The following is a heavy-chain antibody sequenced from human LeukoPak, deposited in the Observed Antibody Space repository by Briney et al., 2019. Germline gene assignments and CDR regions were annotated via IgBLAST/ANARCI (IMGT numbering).Heavy chain of an antibody. D-gene: IGHD3-22*01. J-gene: IGHJ4*02. CDR1: GGSFSGYY. CDR2: INHSGST. V-gene: IGHV4-34*01. CDR3: ASLGSSGFYFDY. Sequence: SETLSLTCAVYGGSFSGYYWSWIRQPPGKGLEWIGEINHSGSTNYNPSLKSRVTISVDTPKNQFSLKLSSVTAADTAVYYCASLGSSGFYFDYWGQGTLVTVSS.